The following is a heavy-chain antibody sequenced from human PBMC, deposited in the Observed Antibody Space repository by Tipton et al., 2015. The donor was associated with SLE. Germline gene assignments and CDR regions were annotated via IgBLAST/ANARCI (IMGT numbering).Heavy chain of an antibody. CDR2: ISVYNGNT. V-gene: IGHV1-18*01. D-gene: IGHD1-20*01. CDR3: AREDKWNDPYYFDY. Sequence: QVQLVQSGAEVKKPGSSVKVSCKASGGTFNKSAITWVRQAPGQGLEWMGWISVYNGNTNYAQKLQGRVTMTTDTSTSTAYTELRSLRSDDTAVYYCAREDKWNDPYYFDYWGQGTLVTVSS. CDR1: GGTFNKSA. J-gene: IGHJ4*02.